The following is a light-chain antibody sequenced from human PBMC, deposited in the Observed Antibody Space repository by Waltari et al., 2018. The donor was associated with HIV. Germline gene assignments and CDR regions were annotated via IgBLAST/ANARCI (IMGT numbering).Light chain of an antibody. CDR1: QSVGNH. CDR2: DAS. CDR3: QQHTSLPLT. Sequence: IVLTQSPATLSLSPGERAALSCQASQSVGNHLSWYQQKPGKAPRLLITDASNRAPGIPGRFSATGSGTDFTLTINSLESEDFAIYYCQQHTSLPLTFGGGTKVEIK. J-gene: IGKJ4*01. V-gene: IGKV3-11*01.